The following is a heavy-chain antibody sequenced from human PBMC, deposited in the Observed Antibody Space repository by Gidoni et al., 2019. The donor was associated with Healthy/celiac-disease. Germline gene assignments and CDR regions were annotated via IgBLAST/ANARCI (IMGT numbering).Heavy chain of an antibody. J-gene: IGHJ4*02. Sequence: EVQLVESGGGLVQPGGSLRLSCAASGFTFSSYWIRWVRQAPRKGLEWVANIKQDGSEKYYVDSVKGRFTISRDNAKNSLYLQMNSLRAEDTAVYYCARTIVVVPAASDYYFDYWGQGTLVTVSS. CDR1: GFTFSSYW. D-gene: IGHD2-2*01. CDR3: ARTIVVVPAASDYYFDY. V-gene: IGHV3-7*03. CDR2: IKQDGSEK.